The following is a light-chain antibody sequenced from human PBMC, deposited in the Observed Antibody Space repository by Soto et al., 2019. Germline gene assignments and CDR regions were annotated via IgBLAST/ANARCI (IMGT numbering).Light chain of an antibody. CDR3: QHVYSMPIT. CDR2: ATS. Sequence: DIQMTQSPSSVSASVGDRVTITCRASQGISSWLAWYQQKPGKAPKLLIYATSSLQSGVPPRFSGSISGTDFTLTISSLQPEDFATYFCQHVYSMPITFGPGTKVDLE. CDR1: QGISSW. J-gene: IGKJ3*01. V-gene: IGKV1-12*01.